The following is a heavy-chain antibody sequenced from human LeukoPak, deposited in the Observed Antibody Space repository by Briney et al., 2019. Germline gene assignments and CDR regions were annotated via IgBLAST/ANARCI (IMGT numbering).Heavy chain of an antibody. CDR1: GYTFTSYG. Sequence: ASVKVSCKASGYTFTSYGISWVRQAPGQGLEWMGWISAYNGNTNYAQKLQGRVTMTTDTSTSTAYMELRSLRSDDTAVYYCARARSSATGVPHYYYYYGMDVWGQGTTVTVSS. D-gene: IGHD1-1*01. CDR2: ISAYNGNT. CDR3: ARARSSATGVPHYYYYYGMDV. V-gene: IGHV1-18*01. J-gene: IGHJ6*02.